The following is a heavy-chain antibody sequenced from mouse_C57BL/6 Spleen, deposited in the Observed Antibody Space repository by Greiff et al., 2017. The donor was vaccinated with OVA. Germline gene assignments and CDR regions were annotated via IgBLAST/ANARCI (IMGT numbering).Heavy chain of an antibody. V-gene: IGHV5-6*01. Sequence: EVMLVESGGDLVKPGGSLKLSRAASGFTFSSYGMSWVRQTPDKRLEWVATISSGGSYTYYPDSVKGRFTISRDNAKNTLYLQRSSLKSEDTAMYYCARQSGLITTVVPFDYWGQGTTLTVSS. CDR1: GFTFSSYG. CDR3: ARQSGLITTVVPFDY. D-gene: IGHD1-1*01. J-gene: IGHJ2*01. CDR2: ISSGGSYT.